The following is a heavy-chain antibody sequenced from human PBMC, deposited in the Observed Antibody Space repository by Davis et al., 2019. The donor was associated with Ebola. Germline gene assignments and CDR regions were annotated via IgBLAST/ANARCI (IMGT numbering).Heavy chain of an antibody. Sequence: KFQGRVTITRDTSASTAYMELSSLRSEDTAVYYCARLYGDEVYYYYVMDVWGQGTTVTVSS. V-gene: IGHV1-3*01. J-gene: IGHJ6*02. D-gene: IGHD4-17*01. CDR3: ARLYGDEVYYYYVMDV.